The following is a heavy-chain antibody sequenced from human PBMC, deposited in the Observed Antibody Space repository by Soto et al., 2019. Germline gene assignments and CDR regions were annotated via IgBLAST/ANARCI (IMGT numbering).Heavy chain of an antibody. CDR2: ISYDGSNK. D-gene: IGHD2-2*02. V-gene: IGHV3-30-3*01. J-gene: IGHJ4*02. CDR3: XPGIGWGYSPRGVTFDY. CDR1: GFTFSSYA. Sequence: GGSLRLSCAASGFTFSSYAMHWVRQAPGKGLEWVAVISYDGSNKYYADSVKGRFTISRDNSKNTLYLQMNSLRAXDTAVYXCXPGIGWGYSPRGVTFDYWGQGTLVTVSS.